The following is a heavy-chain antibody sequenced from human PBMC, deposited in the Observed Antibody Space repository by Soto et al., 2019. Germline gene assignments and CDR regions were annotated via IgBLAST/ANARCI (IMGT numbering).Heavy chain of an antibody. CDR1: GGTFSSYA. J-gene: IGHJ4*02. Sequence: SVKVSCKASGGTFSSYAISWVRQAPGQGLEWMGGIIPIFGTANYAQKFQGRVTITADESTSTAYMELSSLRSEDTAVYYCARDRSGGSGSYELDYWGQGTLVTVSS. CDR2: IIPIFGTA. V-gene: IGHV1-69*13. CDR3: ARDRSGGSGSYELDY. D-gene: IGHD3-10*01.